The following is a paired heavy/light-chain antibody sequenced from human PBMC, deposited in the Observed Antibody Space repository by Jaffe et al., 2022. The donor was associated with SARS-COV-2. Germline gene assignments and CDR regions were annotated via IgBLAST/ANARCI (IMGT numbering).Light chain of an antibody. CDR2: SND. J-gene: IGLJ3*02. CDR1: SSNIGSNA. Sequence: QSVLTQPPSASGTPGQRVTISCSGSSSNIGSNAVNWYQQLPGTAPKLLIYSNDQRPSGVPDRFSGSKSGTSASLAISGLQSEDETDYYCAAWDDRLNAWVFGGGTKLTVL. V-gene: IGLV1-44*01. CDR3: AAWDDRLNAWV.
Heavy chain of an antibody. J-gene: IGHJ4*02. CDR3: AKEAVVGRHFVGDY. CDR1: GFTFSSYA. D-gene: IGHD1-26*01. CDR2: ISSGGDRT. Sequence: EVQLLESGGGLVQPGGSLRLSCEVSGFTFSSYAMSWVRQAPGKGLEWVSTISSGGDRTYYADSVKGRFTISRDNSKNTLYLQMNSLRAEDTAAYYCAKEAVVGRHFVGDYWGQGTLVTVSS. V-gene: IGHV3-23*01.